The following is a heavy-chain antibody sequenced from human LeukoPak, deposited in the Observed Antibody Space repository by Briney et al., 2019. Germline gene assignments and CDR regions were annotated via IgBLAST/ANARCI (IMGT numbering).Heavy chain of an antibody. CDR1: GFTFSSYA. V-gene: IGHV3-7*01. Sequence: PGGSLRLSCAASGFTFSSYAMSWVRQAPGKGLEWVANIKQDGSEKYYVDSVKGRFTISRDNAKNSLYLQMNSLRAEDTAVYYCARPPMVRGVDIWGQGTMVTVSS. CDR2: IKQDGSEK. D-gene: IGHD3-10*01. J-gene: IGHJ3*02. CDR3: ARPPMVRGVDI.